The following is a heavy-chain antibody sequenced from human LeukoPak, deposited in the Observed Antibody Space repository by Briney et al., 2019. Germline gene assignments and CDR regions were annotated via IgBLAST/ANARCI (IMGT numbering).Heavy chain of an antibody. D-gene: IGHD1-26*01. Sequence: GASVKVSCKTSGYTLTSYDINWVRQATGQGLEWMGWMNPNSGNTGYAQKFQGRVTMTRNTSISTAYMQLSSLRSDDTAVYYCARGYVGATEYCFDPWGQGTLVTVSS. J-gene: IGHJ5*02. V-gene: IGHV1-8*01. CDR2: MNPNSGNT. CDR3: ARGYVGATEYCFDP. CDR1: GYTLTSYD.